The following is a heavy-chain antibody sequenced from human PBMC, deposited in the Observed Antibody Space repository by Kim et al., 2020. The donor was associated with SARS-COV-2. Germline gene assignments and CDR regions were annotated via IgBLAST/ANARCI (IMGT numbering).Heavy chain of an antibody. V-gene: IGHV3-7*01. CDR1: GFTFSDFG. Sequence: GGSLRLSCAASGFTFSDFGMSWVRQAPGRGLEWVANIKEDGGERYYVDSVKGRFTISRDNFSKSLSLKMNRLRVEDTAAYYCARLQPGWFGEVSPKYGMDVGGRETAVTVSS. J-gene: IGHJ6*04. CDR2: IKEDGGER. CDR3: ARLQPGWFGEVSPKYGMDV. D-gene: IGHD3-10*01.